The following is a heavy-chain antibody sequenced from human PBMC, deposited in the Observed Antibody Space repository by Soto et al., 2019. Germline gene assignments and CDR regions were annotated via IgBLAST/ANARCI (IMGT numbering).Heavy chain of an antibody. CDR3: ARDLGGYASH. CDR2: INTDGSTT. J-gene: IGHJ4*02. Sequence: EVQLVESGGGLVQPGGSLRLSCAASGFPFSHYWMHWVRQAPGKGPVWVSRINTDGSTTNYADSVKGRFTISRDNAKNPLYLQTNSLGAEDTAVYYCARDLGGYASHWGQGTLVTVSS. V-gene: IGHV3-74*01. CDR1: GFPFSHYW. D-gene: IGHD3-16*01.